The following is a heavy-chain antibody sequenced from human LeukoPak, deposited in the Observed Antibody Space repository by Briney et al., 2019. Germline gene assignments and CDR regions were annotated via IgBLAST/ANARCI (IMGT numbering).Heavy chain of an antibody. V-gene: IGHV4-59*08. J-gene: IGHJ6*02. CDR1: GGSTSGYY. Sequence: PSEILSLTCTVSGGSTSGYYWSWIRQPPGKGLEWIGYIFYTGSTNYNPSLKSRVAISVDTSKNQFSLKVSSVTAADTAVYYCARATPSHDYYYGMDVWGQGTTVTDYS. CDR2: IFYTGST. CDR3: ARATPSHDYYYGMDV.